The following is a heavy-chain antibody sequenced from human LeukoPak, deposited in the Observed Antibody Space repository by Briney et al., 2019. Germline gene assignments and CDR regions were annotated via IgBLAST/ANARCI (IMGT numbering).Heavy chain of an antibody. J-gene: IGHJ5*01. D-gene: IGHD6-19*01. Sequence: ASVKVSCKASGYTFTSYDINWVRQATGQGLEWMGWMNPNSGNTGYAQKFQGRVTMTRNTSISTAYMELSSLRSEDTAVYYCARGRGLPSGWYGRLGFDSWGQGTLVTVSS. CDR3: ARGRGLPSGWYGRLGFDS. CDR2: MNPNSGNT. CDR1: GYTFTSYD. V-gene: IGHV1-8*01.